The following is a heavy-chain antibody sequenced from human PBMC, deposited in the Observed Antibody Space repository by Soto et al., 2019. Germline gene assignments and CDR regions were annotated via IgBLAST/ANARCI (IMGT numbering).Heavy chain of an antibody. V-gene: IGHV4-59*01. J-gene: IGHJ4*02. CDR3: ARWAGGSYGFDY. CDR1: GGSISSYY. CDR2: IYYSGST. D-gene: IGHD1-26*01. Sequence: LSLTCTVSGGSISSYYWSWIRQPPGKGLEWIGYIYYSGSTNYNPSLKSRVTISVDTSKNQFSLKLSSVTAADTAVYYCARWAGGSYGFDYWGQGTLVTVSS.